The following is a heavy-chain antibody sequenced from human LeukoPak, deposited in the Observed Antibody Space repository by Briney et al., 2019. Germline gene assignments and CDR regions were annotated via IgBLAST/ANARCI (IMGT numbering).Heavy chain of an antibody. Sequence: ASVKVSRKASGYTLTDYYMHWVRQAPGQGLEWMGIINPSGGFTNFAQNFQGRVTMTRDTSTSTVYMELSRLRSDDTAVYYCARAAIAVAGDYHYHYMDVWGKGTTVTVSS. CDR3: ARAAIAVAGDYHYHYMDV. D-gene: IGHD6-19*01. CDR2: INPSGGFT. J-gene: IGHJ6*03. CDR1: GYTLTDYY. V-gene: IGHV1-46*01.